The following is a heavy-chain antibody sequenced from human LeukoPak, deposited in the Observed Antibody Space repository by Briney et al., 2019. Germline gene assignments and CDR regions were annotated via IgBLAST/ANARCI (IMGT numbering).Heavy chain of an antibody. CDR3: ARGSGAVTGG. V-gene: IGHV4-59*01. CDR1: GGSISSYS. CDR2: IYYSGSA. Sequence: KASETLSLTCTVSGGSISSYSWSWMRQPPGKGLEWIGYIYYSGSANYNPSLKSRVTMSVDTSKNQFSLKLTSVTAADTAVYYCARGSGAVTGGWGQGTLVTVSS. J-gene: IGHJ4*02. D-gene: IGHD2-21*02.